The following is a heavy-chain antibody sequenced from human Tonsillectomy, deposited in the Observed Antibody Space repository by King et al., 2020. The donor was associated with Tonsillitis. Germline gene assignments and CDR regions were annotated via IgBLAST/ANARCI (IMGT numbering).Heavy chain of an antibody. CDR3: AKATEGLWFGELLFRYYFDY. V-gene: IGHV3-23*04. D-gene: IGHD3-10*01. Sequence: VQLVESGGGLVQPGGSLRLSCAASGFTFSSYAMSWVRQAPGKGLEWVSAISGSGGSTYCADSVKGRFTISRDNSKNTLYLQMNSLRAEDTAVYYCAKATEGLWFGELLFRYYFDYWGQGTLVTVSS. CDR1: GFTFSSYA. CDR2: ISGSGGST. J-gene: IGHJ4*02.